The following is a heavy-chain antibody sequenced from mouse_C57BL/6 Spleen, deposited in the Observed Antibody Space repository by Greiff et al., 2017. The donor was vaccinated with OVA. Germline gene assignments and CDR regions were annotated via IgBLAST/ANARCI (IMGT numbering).Heavy chain of an antibody. Sequence: EVHLVESGGGLVKPGGSLKLSCAASGFTFSDYGMHWVRQAPEKGLEWVAYISSGSSTIYYADTVKGRFTISRDNATSTLFLQMTSLRSEDTATYYCARKITTVVATDYAMDYWGQGTSVTVSA. CDR2: ISSGSSTI. J-gene: IGHJ4*01. V-gene: IGHV5-17*01. CDR3: ARKITTVVATDYAMDY. CDR1: GFTFSDYG. D-gene: IGHD1-1*01.